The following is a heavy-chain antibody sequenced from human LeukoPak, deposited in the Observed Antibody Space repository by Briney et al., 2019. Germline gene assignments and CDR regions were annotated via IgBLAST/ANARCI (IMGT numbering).Heavy chain of an antibody. CDR1: GASITSGAYY. CDR3: ARYGSGSRNFDY. CDR2: IFYNGAT. J-gene: IGHJ4*02. V-gene: IGHV4-31*11. Sequence: PSETLSLTCAVSGASITSGAYYWTWIRQHPGRGLEWIGHIFYNGATYYNPSLKSRVTISVDTSKNQFSLKLSSVTAADTAVYYCARYGSGSRNFDYWGQGTLVTVSS. D-gene: IGHD3-10*01.